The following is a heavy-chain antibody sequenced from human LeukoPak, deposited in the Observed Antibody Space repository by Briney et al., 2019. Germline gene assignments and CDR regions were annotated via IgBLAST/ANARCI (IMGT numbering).Heavy chain of an antibody. D-gene: IGHD5-24*01. CDR2: ISGSGGST. CDR3: ARVATEMATIVRCLDS. Sequence: SGGSLRLSCAASGFTFSSYAMSWVRQAPGKGLEWVSAISGSGGSTYYADSVKGRFTISRDNSKNTLYLQMGSLRPEDMAVYYCARVATEMATIVRCLDSWGQGTLVTVSS. J-gene: IGHJ4*02. V-gene: IGHV3-23*01. CDR1: GFTFSSYA.